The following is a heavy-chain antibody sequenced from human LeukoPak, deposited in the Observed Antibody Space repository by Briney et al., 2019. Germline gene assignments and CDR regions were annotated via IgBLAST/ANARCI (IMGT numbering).Heavy chain of an antibody. CDR2: IIPIFGTA. J-gene: IGHJ4*02. V-gene: IGHV1-69*13. CDR1: GGTFSSYA. CDR3: ARGPHYDSSGYYSPFDY. D-gene: IGHD3-22*01. Sequence: SVKVSCKASGGTFSSYAISWVRQAPGQGLEWMGGIIPIFGTANYAQKFQGRVTITADESTSTAYMELSSLRSEDTAVYYCARGPHYDSSGYYSPFDYWGQGTLVTVSS.